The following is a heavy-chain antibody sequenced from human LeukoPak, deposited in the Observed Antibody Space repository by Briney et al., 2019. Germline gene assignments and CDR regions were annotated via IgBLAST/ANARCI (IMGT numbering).Heavy chain of an antibody. CDR1: GFTFSSYA. CDR2: ISGSGGST. Sequence: PGGSLRLSCAASGFTFSSYAMSWVRQAQGKGLEWVSAISGSGGSTYYADSVKGRFTISRDNSKNTLYLQMNSLRAEDTAVYYCAKDQPASIAANYFDYWGQGTLVTVSS. CDR3: AKDQPASIAANYFDY. V-gene: IGHV3-23*01. J-gene: IGHJ4*02. D-gene: IGHD6-6*01.